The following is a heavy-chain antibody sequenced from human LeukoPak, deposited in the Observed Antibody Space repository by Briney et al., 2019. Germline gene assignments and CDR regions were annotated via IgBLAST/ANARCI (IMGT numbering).Heavy chain of an antibody. CDR2: ISGNGGST. CDR1: GFTFSSYA. CDR3: AKNPYSSSWFIYFDY. Sequence: GGSLRLSCAASGFTFSSYAMSWVRQAPGKGLEWVSVISGNGGSTHYADSVKGRFTISRDNSKNTLYLQMNSLRAEDTAVYYCAKNPYSSSWFIYFDYWGQGTLVTVSS. J-gene: IGHJ4*02. D-gene: IGHD6-13*01. V-gene: IGHV3-23*01.